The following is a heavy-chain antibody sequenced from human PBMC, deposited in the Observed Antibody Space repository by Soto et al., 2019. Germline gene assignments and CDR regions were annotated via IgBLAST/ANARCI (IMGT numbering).Heavy chain of an antibody. CDR2: IDHSGSP. D-gene: IGHD6-19*01. CDR3: ARAYSSGWYWFDP. V-gene: IGHV4-34*01. J-gene: IGHJ5*02. CDR1: GGSFNGYY. Sequence: PSETLSLTCAVIGGSFNGYYWSWIRQPPGKGLEWIGEIDHSGSPNYNPSLKSRVTMSIDTSKSQFSLKLKSVTAADTAVYFCARAYSSGWYWFDPWGQGILVTVSS.